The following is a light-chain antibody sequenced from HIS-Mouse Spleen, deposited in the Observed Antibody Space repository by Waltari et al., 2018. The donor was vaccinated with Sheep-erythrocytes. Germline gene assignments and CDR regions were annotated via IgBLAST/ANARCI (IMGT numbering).Light chain of an antibody. Sequence: QSALTQPRSVSGSPGQSVTIPCTGTSSDVGGYNYVSWYQQHPGKAPKLIIYDVSTRPAGVPERFSGSKSGNTASLTISGLQAEDEADYYCCSYAGSYNHVFATGTKVTVL. CDR3: CSYAGSYNHV. V-gene: IGLV2-11*01. CDR1: SSDVGGYNY. J-gene: IGLJ1*01. CDR2: DVS.